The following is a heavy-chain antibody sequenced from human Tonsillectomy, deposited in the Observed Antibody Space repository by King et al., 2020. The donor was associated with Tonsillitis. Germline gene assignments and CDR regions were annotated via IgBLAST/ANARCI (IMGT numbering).Heavy chain of an antibody. CDR2: INHSGST. CDR3: ARASGGRGMDV. V-gene: IGHV4-34*01. D-gene: IGHD3-16*01. J-gene: IGHJ6*02. Sequence: VQLQQWGAGLLKPSETLSLTCAVSGGSFSGYYWSWIRQPPGKGLEWIGEINHSGSTNYNPSLKSRVTISVDTSKNQFSLKLSSVTAADTAVYYCARASGGRGMDVWGQGTTVTVSS. CDR1: GGSFSGYY.